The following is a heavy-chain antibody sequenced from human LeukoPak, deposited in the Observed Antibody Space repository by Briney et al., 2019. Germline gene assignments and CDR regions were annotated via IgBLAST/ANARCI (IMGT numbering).Heavy chain of an antibody. Sequence: GGSLRLSCAASGFTLGSYWMSWVRQAPGKGLEWVANINEDGSEKYYVDSVKGRFTISRDDAKNSLYLQMNSLRAEDTAVYYCARAKVTNDYWGQGTLVTVSS. CDR2: INEDGSEK. CDR3: ARAKVTNDY. J-gene: IGHJ4*02. D-gene: IGHD4-17*01. CDR1: GFTLGSYW. V-gene: IGHV3-7*03.